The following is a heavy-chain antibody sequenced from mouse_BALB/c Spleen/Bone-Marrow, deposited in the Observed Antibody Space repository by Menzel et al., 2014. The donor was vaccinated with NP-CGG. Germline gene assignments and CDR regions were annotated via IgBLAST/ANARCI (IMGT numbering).Heavy chain of an antibody. V-gene: IGHV14-3*02. CDR2: IDPANGNT. Sequence: VQLQQSGAELVKPGASVKLSCTASGFNIKDTYMHLVKQRPEQGLEWIGRIDPANGNTKYDPKFQGKATITADTSSNTAYLQLSSLTSEDTAVYYCASSAYSWGQGTLVTVSA. D-gene: IGHD2-10*01. J-gene: IGHJ3*01. CDR1: GFNIKDTY. CDR3: ASSAYS.